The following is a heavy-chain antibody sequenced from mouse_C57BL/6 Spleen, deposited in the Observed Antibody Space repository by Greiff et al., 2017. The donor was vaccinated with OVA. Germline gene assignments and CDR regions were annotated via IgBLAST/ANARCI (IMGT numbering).Heavy chain of an antibody. CDR3: ARARGDYSNYVGYFDY. J-gene: IGHJ2*01. V-gene: IGHV1-18*01. Sequence: VQLQQSGPELVKPGASVKIPCKASGYTFTDYNMDWVKQSHGKSLEWIGDINPNNGGTIYNQKFKGKATLTVDKSSSTAYMELRSLTSEDTAVYYCARARGDYSNYVGYFDYWGQGTTRTVSS. CDR1: GYTFTDYN. CDR2: INPNNGGT. D-gene: IGHD2-5*01.